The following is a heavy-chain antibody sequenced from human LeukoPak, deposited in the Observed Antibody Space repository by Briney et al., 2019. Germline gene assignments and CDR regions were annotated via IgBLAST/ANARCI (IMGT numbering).Heavy chain of an antibody. CDR3: ARDGTWGRGYDAFDI. D-gene: IGHD3-16*01. J-gene: IGHJ3*02. CDR2: IYYSGST. Sequence: SQTLSLTCTVPGGSISSGGYYWSWIRQHPGKCLEWIGYIYYSGSTYYNPSLKSRVTISVDTSKNQFSLKLSSVTAADTAVYYCARDGTWGRGYDAFDIWGKGTMVTVSS. CDR1: GGSISSGGYY. V-gene: IGHV4-31*03.